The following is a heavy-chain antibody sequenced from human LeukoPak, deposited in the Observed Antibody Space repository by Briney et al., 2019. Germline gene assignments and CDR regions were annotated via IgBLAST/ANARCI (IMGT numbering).Heavy chain of an antibody. V-gene: IGHV1-24*01. J-gene: IGHJ4*02. CDR2: FDPEDGET. CDR3: ATDAEGYYYDSSGYPGDY. D-gene: IGHD3-22*01. CDR1: GYTLTELS. Sequence: ASVKVSCKVSGYTLTELSMHWVRQAPGKGLEWMGGFDPEDGETIYAQKFQGRVTMTEDTSTDTAYMELSSLRSKDTAVYYCATDAEGYYYDSSGYPGDYWGQGTLVTVSS.